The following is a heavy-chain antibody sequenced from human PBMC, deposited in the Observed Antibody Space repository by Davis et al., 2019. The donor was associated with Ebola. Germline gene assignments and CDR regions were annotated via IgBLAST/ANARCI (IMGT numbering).Heavy chain of an antibody. V-gene: IGHV1-18*04. CDR1: GYSFVTYG. Sequence: AASVKVSCTAIGYSFVTYGLSWVRKAPGQGLEWLGWISAFKGKTHYAQQFQGRMTFTTDTSTSTAYMELESLRSDDTAVYYCVRSTYDILIDFDFWGQGTLVTVSS. J-gene: IGHJ4*02. D-gene: IGHD3-9*01. CDR3: VRSTYDILIDFDF. CDR2: ISAFKGKT.